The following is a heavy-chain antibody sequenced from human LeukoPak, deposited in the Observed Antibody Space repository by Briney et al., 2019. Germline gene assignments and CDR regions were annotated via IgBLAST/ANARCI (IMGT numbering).Heavy chain of an antibody. V-gene: IGHV3-21*01. D-gene: IGHD6-19*01. Sequence: GGSLRLSCAASGFTFSSYSMNWVRQAPGKGLEWVSSISSSSSYIYYADSVKGRFTNSRDNAKNSLYLQMNSLRAEDTAVYYCARDIAVADWGAFDIWGQGTMVTVSS. CDR2: ISSSSSYI. CDR3: ARDIAVADWGAFDI. J-gene: IGHJ3*02. CDR1: GFTFSSYS.